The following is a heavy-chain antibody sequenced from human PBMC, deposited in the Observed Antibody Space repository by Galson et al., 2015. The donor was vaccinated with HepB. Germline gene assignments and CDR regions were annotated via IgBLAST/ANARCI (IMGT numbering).Heavy chain of an antibody. V-gene: IGHV3-23*01. CDR3: PTPGSLSEF. J-gene: IGHJ1*01. D-gene: IGHD3-3*01. Sequence: SLRLSCAVAGLTFSTYGITWVRQAPGEGLEWVSGMSSSGPLFYADSVKGRFTFSGDNSKNTVYLQMSSLRVEETALYYCPTPGSLSEFWGRGTLGTVSS. CDR2: MSSSGPL. CDR1: GLTFSTYG.